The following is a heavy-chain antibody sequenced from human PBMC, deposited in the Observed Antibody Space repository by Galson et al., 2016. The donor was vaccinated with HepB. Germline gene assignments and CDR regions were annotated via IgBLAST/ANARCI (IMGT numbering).Heavy chain of an antibody. J-gene: IGHJ6*03. D-gene: IGHD1-26*01. CDR1: GYIFTSSG. CDR3: ARDWDFNMDV. CDR2: SNLYDGTR. Sequence: SVKVSCKASGYIFTSSGISWMRQAPGQGLEWVGWSNLYDGTRNYVRKFQGRVPLTTETSTSTAYMELRSLRFDDTAVYYCARDWDFNMDVWGKGTTVTVSS. V-gene: IGHV1-18*04.